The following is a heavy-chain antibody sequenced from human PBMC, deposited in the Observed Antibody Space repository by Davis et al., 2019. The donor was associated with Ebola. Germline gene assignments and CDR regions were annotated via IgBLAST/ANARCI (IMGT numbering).Heavy chain of an antibody. CDR1: GGSISSYY. Sequence: PGGSLRLSCTVSGGSISSYYWSWIRQPPGKGLEWIGYIYYSGSTNYNPSLKSRVTISVDMSKNQFSLRLSSVTAADTAVYYCATSRSYYVIDQWGQGTLVTVSS. CDR2: IYYSGST. J-gene: IGHJ4*02. V-gene: IGHV4-59*01. CDR3: ATSRSYYVIDQ. D-gene: IGHD1-26*01.